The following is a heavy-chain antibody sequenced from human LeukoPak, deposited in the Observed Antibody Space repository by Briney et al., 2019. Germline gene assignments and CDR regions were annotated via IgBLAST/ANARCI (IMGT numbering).Heavy chain of an antibody. V-gene: IGHV4-39*01. J-gene: IGHJ4*02. CDR1: GGSISSSSYY. D-gene: IGHD3-10*01. Sequence: SETLSLTCTVSGGSISSSSYYWGWIRQPPGKGLEWIGSIYYSGSTYYNPSLKSRVTISVDTSKNQFSLKLSSVTAADTAVYYCASATMVRGVIPNGFDYWGQGTLVTVSS. CDR2: IYYSGST. CDR3: ASATMVRGVIPNGFDY.